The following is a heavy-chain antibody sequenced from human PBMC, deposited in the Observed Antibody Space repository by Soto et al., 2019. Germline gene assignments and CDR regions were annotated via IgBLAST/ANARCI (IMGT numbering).Heavy chain of an antibody. V-gene: IGHV1-69*13. CDR2: IIPIFGTA. D-gene: IGHD4-17*01. CDR3: ARTPTESGDQGDYYYYCLGG. Sequence: SVKISCKASGGTFSSYAISWVRQAPGQGLEWMGGIIPIFGTANYAQKFQGRVTITADESTSTAYMELSSLRSEDTAVYYCARTPTESGDQGDYYYYCLGGRRQGTTFP. CDR1: GGTFSSYA. J-gene: IGHJ6*02.